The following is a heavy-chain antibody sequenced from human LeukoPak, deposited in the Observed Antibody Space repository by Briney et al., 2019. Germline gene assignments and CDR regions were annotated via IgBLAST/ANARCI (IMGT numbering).Heavy chain of an antibody. D-gene: IGHD6-19*01. CDR1: GGSISNYH. CDR3: ARRDYSSGWSFDT. J-gene: IGHJ4*02. Sequence: PSETLSLTCTVSGGSISNYHWTWIRQPAGKGLEWIGQIHTSGSTNYNPPLKSRVTMSIDTPENQVSLTMRSVTAADTAVYYCARRDYSSGWSFDTWGQGTLVTVSS. V-gene: IGHV4-4*07. CDR2: IHTSGST.